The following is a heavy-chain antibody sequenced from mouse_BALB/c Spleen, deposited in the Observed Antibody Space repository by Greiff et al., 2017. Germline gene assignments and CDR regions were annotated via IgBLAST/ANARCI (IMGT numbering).Heavy chain of an antibody. J-gene: IGHJ3*01. CDR3: ARGARATWGFAY. V-gene: IGHV1-69*01. CDR2: IDTSDSYT. D-gene: IGHD3-1*01. Sequence: QVQLKQPGAELVMPGASVKMSCKASGYTFTDYWMHWVKQRPGQGLEWIGAIDTSDSYTSYNQKFKGKATLTVDESSSTAYMQLSSLTSEDSAVYYCARGARATWGFAYWGQGTLVTVSA. CDR1: GYTFTDYW.